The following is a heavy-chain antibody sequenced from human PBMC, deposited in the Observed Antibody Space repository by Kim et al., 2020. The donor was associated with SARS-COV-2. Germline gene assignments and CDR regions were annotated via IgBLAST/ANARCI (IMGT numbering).Heavy chain of an antibody. J-gene: IGHJ4*02. D-gene: IGHD4-17*01. CDR2: VTGSGGST. V-gene: IGHV3-23*01. CDR1: GFTFSSYA. Sequence: GGSLRLSCAASGFTFSSYAMSWVRQAPGKGLEWVSTVTGSGGSTSYADSVKGRFIISRDNSKNTLYLQMNSLRADDTAVYYCATRAEYGDTRFFDYWGQGALFTLSS. CDR3: ATRAEYGDTRFFDY.